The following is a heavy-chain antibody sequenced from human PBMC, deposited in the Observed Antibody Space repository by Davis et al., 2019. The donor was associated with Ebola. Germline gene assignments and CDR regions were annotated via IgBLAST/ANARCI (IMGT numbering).Heavy chain of an antibody. Sequence: GASLNISCAASGFTSTNYAMSWVRQAPGKGLEWVSSITGSGGSRYHADSVKGRFTISRDNSKNTLYLQMNGLRVEDTAIYYCAKDNRNIWSEVWGQGTMVTVFS. V-gene: IGHV3-23*01. CDR3: AKDNRNIWSEV. J-gene: IGHJ3*01. CDR2: ITGSGGSR. CDR1: GFTSTNYA. D-gene: IGHD2/OR15-2a*01.